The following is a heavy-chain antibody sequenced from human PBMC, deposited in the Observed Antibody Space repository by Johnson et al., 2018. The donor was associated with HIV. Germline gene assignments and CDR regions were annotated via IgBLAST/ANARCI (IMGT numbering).Heavy chain of an antibody. J-gene: IGHJ3*02. CDR3: ARGYGVVIALLDAFDI. D-gene: IGHD2-21*01. Sequence: QVQLVESGGGVVQPGRSLRLSCAASGFIFSSYAMHWVRQAPGKGLEWVAVISNDGSNKYYADSVKGRFTISRYNSNNTLYLKMNSLRAEDTAVYYCARGYGVVIALLDAFDIWGQGTMVTVSS. CDR2: ISNDGSNK. CDR1: GFIFSSYA. V-gene: IGHV3-30*14.